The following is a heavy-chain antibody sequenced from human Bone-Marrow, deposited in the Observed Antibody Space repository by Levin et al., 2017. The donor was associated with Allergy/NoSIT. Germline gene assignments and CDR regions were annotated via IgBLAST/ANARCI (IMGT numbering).Heavy chain of an antibody. D-gene: IGHD3-22*01. V-gene: IGHV1-8*01. CDR3: ARGETYEYDSTGHYSYWFDL. Sequence: ASVKVSCKASGYTFLNYDINWVRQAAGQGLEWMGWVSPKNGNTGYAEKFQGRVTMTRDTSTGTVHMELSSLRSDDTAVYFCARGETYEYDSTGHYSYWFDLWGQGSLVTVSS. J-gene: IGHJ5*02. CDR1: GYTFLNYD. CDR2: VSPKNGNT.